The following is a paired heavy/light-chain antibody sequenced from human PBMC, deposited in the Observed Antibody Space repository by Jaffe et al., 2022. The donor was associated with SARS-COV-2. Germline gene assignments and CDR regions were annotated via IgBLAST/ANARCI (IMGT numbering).Heavy chain of an antibody. J-gene: IGHJ5*02. CDR2: IYHSGST. CDR1: GGSISPYY. V-gene: IGHV4-59*01. CDR3: AGVGGWFGEIPWFAP. Sequence: QVQLQESGPGLVKPSETLSLTCNVSGGSISPYYWSWIRQPPGKGLEWIGNIYHSGSTNYNPSLKSRVTISVDTSKNQFSLKLSSVTAADTAVYSCAGVGGWFGEIPWFAPWGQGTLVTVSS. D-gene: IGHD3-10*01.
Light chain of an antibody. CDR2: GNR. V-gene: IGLV1-40*01. CDR1: SSNIGADYD. CDR3: QSYDSSLSGSV. Sequence: QSVLTQPPSVSGAPGQRVTISCTGTSSNIGADYDVHWYQQLPGTAPKLLIYGNRNRPSGVPDRFSGSKSGTSASLAITGLQAEDEADYYCQSYDSSLSGSVFGGGTKLTVL. J-gene: IGLJ3*02.